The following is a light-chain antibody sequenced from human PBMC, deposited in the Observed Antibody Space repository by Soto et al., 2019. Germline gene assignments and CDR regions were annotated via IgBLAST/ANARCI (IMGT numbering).Light chain of an antibody. J-gene: IGKJ4*01. CDR1: QNVRND. CDR3: QQRTNWPPT. Sequence: EILLTQSPATLSLSPGERATLSCRASQNVRNDLVWYLQKPGQAPRLLIDSASNTATGIPARFSGSGSGTDFTLTISSLEPEDFAVYYCQQRTNWPPTFGGGTKVEFK. CDR2: SAS. V-gene: IGKV3-11*01.